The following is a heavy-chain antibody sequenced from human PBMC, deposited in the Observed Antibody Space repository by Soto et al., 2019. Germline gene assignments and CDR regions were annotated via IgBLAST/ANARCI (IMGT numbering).Heavy chain of an antibody. CDR2: ISAYNGNT. V-gene: IGHV1-18*01. J-gene: IGHJ6*02. Sequence: QVQLVQSGAEVKKPGASVKVSCRASGYTFPNYGISWVRQAPGQGLEWMGWISAYNGNTNYAQKLQGRVTMTTDTSTYTAYMELRSLRSDDTAVYYCARDWGNCPGGSCYSDYYYYYGMDVWGQGTTVTVSS. CDR1: GYTFPNYG. CDR3: ARDWGNCPGGSCYSDYYYYYGMDV. D-gene: IGHD2-15*01.